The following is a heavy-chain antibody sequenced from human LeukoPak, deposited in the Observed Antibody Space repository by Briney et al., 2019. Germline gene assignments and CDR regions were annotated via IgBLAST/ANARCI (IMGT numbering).Heavy chain of an antibody. V-gene: IGHV1-69*06. D-gene: IGHD3-22*01. CDR1: GGTFSSYA. J-gene: IGHJ3*01. CDR3: ATKGYYAL. CDR2: IIPIFGTA. Sequence: SVTVSCKASGGTFSSYAISWVRQAPGQGLEWMGGIIPIFGTANYAQKFQGRVTTTADKSTSTAYMELSSLRSEDTAVYYCATKGYYALWGQGTMVTVSS.